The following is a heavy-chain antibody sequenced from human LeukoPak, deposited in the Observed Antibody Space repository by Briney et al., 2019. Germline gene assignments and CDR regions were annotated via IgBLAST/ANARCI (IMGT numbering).Heavy chain of an antibody. CDR3: ARVPRRGDRFDP. D-gene: IGHD3-10*01. V-gene: IGHV1-8*01. CDR1: GYTFTSYD. CDR2: MNPNSGNT. Sequence: ASVKVSCKASGYTFTSYDINWVRQATGQGLEWMGWMNPNSGNTGFAQKFQGRVTMTRDTSISTAYMELSSLRSEDTAVYYCARVPRRGDRFDPWGQGTLVTVSS. J-gene: IGHJ5*02.